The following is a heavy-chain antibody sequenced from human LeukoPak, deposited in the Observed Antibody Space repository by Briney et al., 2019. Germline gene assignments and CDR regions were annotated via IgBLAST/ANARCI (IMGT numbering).Heavy chain of an antibody. CDR3: SKGEDLGGLTGWPNK. CDR1: GFTFDDHA. J-gene: IGHJ4*02. V-gene: IGHV3-9*01. CDR2: ITWKGGSV. D-gene: IGHD3-9*01. Sequence: GGSLRLSCAASGFTFDDHAMHWVRQAPGKGPEWVSGITWKGGSVGYAASVKGRFTVSRDNPKHLLYLQLEGVRAEDSCFFYCSKGEDLGGLTGWPNKWGQGILVTVS.